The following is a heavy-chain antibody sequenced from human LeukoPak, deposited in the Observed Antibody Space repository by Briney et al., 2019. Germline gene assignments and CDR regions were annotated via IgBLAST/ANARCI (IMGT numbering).Heavy chain of an antibody. D-gene: IGHD2-21*02. CDR2: LYYSGST. CDR3: ARQGVATAIDY. V-gene: IGHV4-61*01. J-gene: IGHJ4*02. CDR1: GGSVSNGNYY. Sequence: TSETLSLTCTVSGGSVSNGNYYWSWIRQPPGKGLEWIGYLYYSGSTNYNPSLKSRVTISIDTSKNQFSLKLSSVTAADTAVYYCARQGVATAIDYWGQGTLVTVSS.